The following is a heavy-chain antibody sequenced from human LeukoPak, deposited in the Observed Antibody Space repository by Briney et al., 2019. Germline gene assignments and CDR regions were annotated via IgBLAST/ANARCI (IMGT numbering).Heavy chain of an antibody. D-gene: IGHD3-16*02. CDR3: VTGDHFDYLRGSYRPREHRTY. J-gene: IGHJ4*02. V-gene: IGHV3-48*04. Sequence: PGGSLRLSCAASGFTLSNYGMNWVRQAPGKGLECISYILSSGGSTYYADSVKGRFTISRDNAKNSLYLQMNSLRAEDTAVYYCVTGDHFDYLRGSYRPREHRTYWGQGALVTVSS. CDR2: ILSSGGST. CDR1: GFTLSNYG.